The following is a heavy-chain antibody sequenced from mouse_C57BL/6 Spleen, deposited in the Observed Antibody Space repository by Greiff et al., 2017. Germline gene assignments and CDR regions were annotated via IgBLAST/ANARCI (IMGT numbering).Heavy chain of an antibody. V-gene: IGHV1-61*01. CDR2: IYPSDSET. Sequence: VQLKQPGAELVRPGSSVKLSCKASGYTFTSYWMDWVKQRPGQGLEWIGNIYPSDSETHYNQKFKDKATLTVDKSSSTAYMQLSSLTSEDSAVCYCARRGTGDFDYWGKGTTVTVSS. CDR3: ARRGTGDFDY. CDR1: GYTFTSYW. D-gene: IGHD4-1*01. J-gene: IGHJ2*01.